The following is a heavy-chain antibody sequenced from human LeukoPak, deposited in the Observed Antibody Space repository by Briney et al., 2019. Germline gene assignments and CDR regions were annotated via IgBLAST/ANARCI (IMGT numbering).Heavy chain of an antibody. Sequence: GGSLRLSCAASGFTFSSYSMNWVRQAPGKGLEWVSPISSSSSYIYYADSVKGRFTISRDNAKNSLYLQMNSPRAEDTAVYYCARDLRITIFGVVTPPYYYYMDVWGKGTTVTVSS. V-gene: IGHV3-21*01. J-gene: IGHJ6*03. CDR2: ISSSSSYI. CDR3: ARDLRITIFGVVTPPYYYYMDV. D-gene: IGHD3-3*01. CDR1: GFTFSSYS.